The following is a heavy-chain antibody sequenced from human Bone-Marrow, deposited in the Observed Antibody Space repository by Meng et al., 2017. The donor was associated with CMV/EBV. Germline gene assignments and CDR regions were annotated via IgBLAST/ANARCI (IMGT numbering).Heavy chain of an antibody. CDR1: GYSISSGYY. CDR3: ARSVPAAIWWLYFDY. Sequence: GSLRLSCTVSGYSISSGYYWGWIRQPPGKGLEWIGSIYHSGSTYYNPSLKSRVTISVDTSKNQFSLKLSSVTAADTAVYYCARSVPAAIWWLYFDYWGQGTLVTVSS. V-gene: IGHV4-38-2*02. CDR2: IYHSGST. J-gene: IGHJ4*02. D-gene: IGHD2-2*01.